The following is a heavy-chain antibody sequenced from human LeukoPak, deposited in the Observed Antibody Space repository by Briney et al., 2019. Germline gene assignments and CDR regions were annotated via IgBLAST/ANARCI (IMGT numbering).Heavy chain of an antibody. CDR3: ARAGGGSYNWFDP. CDR1: GYTFTSYG. Sequence: ASVKVSCKASGYTFTSYGISWVRQAPGQGLEWMGWISANSGNTNYAQKLQGRVSMTTDTSTSTSYMELRSLRAEDTAVYYCARAGGGSYNWFDPWGQGTLVTVSS. D-gene: IGHD2-15*01. V-gene: IGHV1-18*01. J-gene: IGHJ5*02. CDR2: ISANSGNT.